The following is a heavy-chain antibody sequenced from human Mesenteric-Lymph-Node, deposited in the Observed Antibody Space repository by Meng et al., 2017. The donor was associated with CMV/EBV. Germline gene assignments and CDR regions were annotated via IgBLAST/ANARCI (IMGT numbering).Heavy chain of an antibody. Sequence: SETLSLTCAVYGGSFSGYYWSWIRQPPGKGLEWIGEINHSGSTNYNPSLKSRVTISVDTSKNQFSLKLSSVTAADTAVYYCAREGERCSTTCFLGYWGQGTLVTVSS. CDR2: INHSGST. V-gene: IGHV4-34*01. CDR1: GGSFSGYY. CDR3: AREGERCSTTCFLGY. D-gene: IGHD2-2*01. J-gene: IGHJ4*02.